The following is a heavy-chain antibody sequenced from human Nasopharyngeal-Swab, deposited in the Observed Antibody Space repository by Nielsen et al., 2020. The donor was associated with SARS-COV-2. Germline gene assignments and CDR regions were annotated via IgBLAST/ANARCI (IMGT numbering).Heavy chain of an antibody. CDR2: INSDGSST. CDR1: EFTFSSYW. Sequence: ETLSLTCAASEFTFSSYWMHWVRQAPGKGLVWVSRINSDGSSTSYADSVKGRFTISRDNAKNTLYLQMNSLTAEDTAVYYCARERGGGYGDYWGQGTLVTVSS. CDR3: ARERGGGYGDY. D-gene: IGHD5-12*01. J-gene: IGHJ4*02. V-gene: IGHV3-74*01.